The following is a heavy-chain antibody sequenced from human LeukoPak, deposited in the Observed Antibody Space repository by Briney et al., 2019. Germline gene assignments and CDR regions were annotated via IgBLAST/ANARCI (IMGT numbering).Heavy chain of an antibody. Sequence: PWGSLRLSGAASGFTFSSYAMHWVRQGPGKGLEYVSSISSNGGDTHYANSVRGRFTISRDNSKNTLYLQMGSLRAEDMAVYYCAKDRRGSSSSGYAFDVWGPGTMVTVSS. CDR1: GFTFSSYA. CDR3: AKDRRGSSSSGYAFDV. V-gene: IGHV3-64*01. J-gene: IGHJ3*01. CDR2: ISSNGGDT. D-gene: IGHD6-6*01.